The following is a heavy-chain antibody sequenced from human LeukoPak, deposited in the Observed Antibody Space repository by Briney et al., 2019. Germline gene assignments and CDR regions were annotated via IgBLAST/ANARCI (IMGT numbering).Heavy chain of an antibody. J-gene: IGHJ4*02. CDR3: ASLWVRGVTSDY. D-gene: IGHD3-10*01. V-gene: IGHV1-8*01. CDR2: VNSNSGNT. CDR1: GYTFSSYD. Sequence: ASVKVSCKASGYTFSSYDINWVRQATGQGLEWMGWVNSNSGNTGYKQKFQGRVTMTRDTSISTAYMELSRLRSDDTAVYYCASLWVRGVTSDYWGQGTLVTVSS.